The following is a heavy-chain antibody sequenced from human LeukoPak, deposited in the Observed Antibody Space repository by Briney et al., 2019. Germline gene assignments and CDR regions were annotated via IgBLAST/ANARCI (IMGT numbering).Heavy chain of an antibody. Sequence: NPSETLSLTCTVPGGSISSYYWSWIRQAPGKGLEWIGYIYYTGNTNYSPSLKSRVTISLDTSKNQFSLKLSSVTAADTAVYYCAREIGFKGWFDPWGQGTLVTVSS. CDR1: GGSISSYY. CDR3: AREIGFKGWFDP. V-gene: IGHV4-59*01. CDR2: IYYTGNT. D-gene: IGHD2-15*01. J-gene: IGHJ5*02.